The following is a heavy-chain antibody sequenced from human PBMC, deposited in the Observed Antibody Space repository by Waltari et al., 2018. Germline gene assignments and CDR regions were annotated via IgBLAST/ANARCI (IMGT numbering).Heavy chain of an antibody. D-gene: IGHD6-19*01. V-gene: IGHV4-34*01. CDR2: INHNASP. Sequence: QVQLLQWGAGLLKPSETLSLTCAVYGGFFCGHYWSWLRQLPGKGLEWLGEINHNASPDYNPSLKSRATISIETSKNQFSLKLDSVTAADTGVYYCARGWLQVALPYYYYMDVWDRGTAVTVSS. CDR3: ARGWLQVALPYYYYMDV. J-gene: IGHJ6*03. CDR1: GGFFCGHY.